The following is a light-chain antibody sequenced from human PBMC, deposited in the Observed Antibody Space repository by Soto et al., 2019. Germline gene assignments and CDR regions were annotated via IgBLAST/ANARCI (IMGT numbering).Light chain of an antibody. Sequence: QSVLTQPPSASGTPGQRVTISCSGSSSNIGSNSVYWYQQLPGMAPKLLIYRDTQRPSGVPDRFSGSKSGTSASLAISGLRSEDEADYYCAAWDDSLSAVVFGGGTKVTVL. CDR3: AAWDDSLSAVV. CDR2: RDT. J-gene: IGLJ2*01. V-gene: IGLV1-47*01. CDR1: SSNIGSNS.